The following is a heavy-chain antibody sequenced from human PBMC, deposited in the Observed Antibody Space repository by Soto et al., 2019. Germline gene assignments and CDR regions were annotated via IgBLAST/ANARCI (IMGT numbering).Heavy chain of an antibody. CDR2: SSGHTGGT. D-gene: IGHD1-26*01. V-gene: IGHV1-18*01. CDR3: AREGGHGAGIHRYAMDV. Sequence: QVQLVQSGVALKKPGASVRVSCKASGYPFTTYDIRWVRQAPGQGLEWMGWSSGHTGGTISAQKVPDRITMATETSTRTAYMDLRSLRSDDTAVYYCAREGGHGAGIHRYAMDVWGQGTTVTVSS. CDR1: GYPFTTYD. J-gene: IGHJ6*02.